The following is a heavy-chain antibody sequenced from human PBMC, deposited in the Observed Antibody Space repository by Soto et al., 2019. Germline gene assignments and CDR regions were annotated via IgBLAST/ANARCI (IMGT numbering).Heavy chain of an antibody. CDR1: GFSLSAEQEA. J-gene: IGHJ4*02. Sequence: QITLKESGPTLLKPTQTLTLTCTFSGFSLSAEQEAVGWIRQPPGKTLEWLALVYWHDEKQFDPSLKSRLTIMKDTAKHQVGLTMTNINLVDTATYYCAHRTGGYFGTWGQGTLVTVSS. V-gene: IGHV2-5*05. CDR2: VYWHDEK. CDR3: AHRTGGYFGT. D-gene: IGHD3-16*01.